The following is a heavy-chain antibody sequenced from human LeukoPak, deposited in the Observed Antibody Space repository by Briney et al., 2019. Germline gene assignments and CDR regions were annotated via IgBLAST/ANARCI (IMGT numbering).Heavy chain of an antibody. D-gene: IGHD3-22*01. CDR1: GFTFSSYA. V-gene: IGHV3-23*01. J-gene: IGHJ4*02. Sequence: GGSLRLSCAASGFTFSSYAMNWVRQAPGKGLEWVSGISGSGGNTYYADSVKGRFTISRDNSKSTLHLQMNSLRAEDTAVYYCTKINAYHYDSSGYYFDYWGQGTLVTVSS. CDR3: TKINAYHYDSSGYYFDY. CDR2: ISGSGGNT.